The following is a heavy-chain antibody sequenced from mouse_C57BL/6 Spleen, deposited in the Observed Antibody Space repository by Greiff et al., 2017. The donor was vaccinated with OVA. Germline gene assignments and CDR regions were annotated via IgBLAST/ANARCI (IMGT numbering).Heavy chain of an antibody. Sequence: QVQLQQPGAELVMPGASVKLSCKASGYTFTSYWMHWVKQRPGQGLEWIGEIDPSDSDSNDNQKFKGKSTLTVDKSSSTAYMQLSNLTSEDSAVYYCASHYDYEGFAYWGQGTLVTVSA. CDR2: IDPSDSDS. CDR1: GYTFTSYW. V-gene: IGHV1-69*01. D-gene: IGHD2-4*01. J-gene: IGHJ3*01. CDR3: ASHYDYEGFAY.